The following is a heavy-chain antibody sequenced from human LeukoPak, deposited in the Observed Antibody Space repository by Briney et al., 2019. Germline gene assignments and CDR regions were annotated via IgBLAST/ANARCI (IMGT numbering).Heavy chain of an antibody. Sequence: SETLSLTCGVSGGSISSYYWSWIRQPPGKGLEWIANIYYSGSTNYNPSLKSRVTISVDTSKNQFSLKLSSVTAADTAVYYCARRDYGGPAAFDIWGQGTMVTVSS. J-gene: IGHJ3*02. D-gene: IGHD4/OR15-4a*01. CDR1: GGSISSYY. CDR3: ARRDYGGPAAFDI. CDR2: IYYSGST. V-gene: IGHV4-59*08.